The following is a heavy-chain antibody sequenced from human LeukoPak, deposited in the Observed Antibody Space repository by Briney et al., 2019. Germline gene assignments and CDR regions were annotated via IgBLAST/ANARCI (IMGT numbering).Heavy chain of an antibody. CDR2: TKPDGSAE. V-gene: IGHV3-7*01. Sequence: GGSLRLSCAASGFSFRNYWMGWVRQAPGKGLEWVANTKPDGSAEYYADSVRGLFTASRDNANNLLYLQMNRLRAEDTAVYYCARDGGLHTNFDYWGQGTLLTVSS. J-gene: IGHJ4*02. D-gene: IGHD2-15*01. CDR3: ARDGGLHTNFDY. CDR1: GFSFRNYW.